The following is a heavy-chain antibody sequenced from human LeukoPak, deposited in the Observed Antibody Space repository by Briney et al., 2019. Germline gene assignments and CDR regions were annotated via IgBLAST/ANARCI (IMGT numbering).Heavy chain of an antibody. CDR2: ISGSGTHT. Sequence: GGSLRLSCAASGFTFSNYAMTWVRQAPGKGLEWVSYISGSGTHTNYADSVKGRFTISRDNAKNSLYLQMSSLRADDTAVYYCARVRVITAAGTYDLWGQGTLVTVSS. D-gene: IGHD6-13*01. CDR3: ARVRVITAAGTYDL. V-gene: IGHV3-11*06. CDR1: GFTFSNYA. J-gene: IGHJ5*02.